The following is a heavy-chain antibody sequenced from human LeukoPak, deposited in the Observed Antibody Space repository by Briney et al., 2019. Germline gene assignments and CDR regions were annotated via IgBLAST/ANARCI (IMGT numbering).Heavy chain of an antibody. Sequence: GGSLRLSCAASGFTFTSYTMHWVRQAPGKGLEWVSRIDSDGSGISYADSVKGRFTISRDNVKNTLYLQMNSLRAEDTAVYYCARDRSSGWYPSGYWGQGTLVTVSS. CDR1: GFTFTSYT. V-gene: IGHV3-74*01. CDR2: IDSDGSGI. D-gene: IGHD6-19*01. CDR3: ARDRSSGWYPSGY. J-gene: IGHJ4*02.